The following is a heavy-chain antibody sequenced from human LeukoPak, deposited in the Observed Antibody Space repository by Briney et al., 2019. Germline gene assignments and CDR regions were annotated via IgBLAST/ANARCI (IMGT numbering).Heavy chain of an antibody. Sequence: SETLSLTCTVSGGSIGSNYWNWIRQPPGKGLEWIGYIYYSGNTYYNPSLKSRITISIDPSKNQFSLKLSSVTAADTAVYYCARGGTTVTNYYFDYWGRGTLVTVSS. CDR2: IYYSGNT. V-gene: IGHV4-59*01. CDR3: ARGGTTVTNYYFDY. CDR1: GGSIGSNY. D-gene: IGHD4-17*01. J-gene: IGHJ4*02.